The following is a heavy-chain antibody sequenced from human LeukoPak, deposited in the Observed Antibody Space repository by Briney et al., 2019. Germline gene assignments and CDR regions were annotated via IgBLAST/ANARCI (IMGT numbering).Heavy chain of an antibody. J-gene: IGHJ4*02. Sequence: GASVKVSCKASGYTFTSYAMNWVRQAPGQGLEWMGWINTNTGNPTYAQGFTGRFVFSLDTSVSTAYLQISSLKAEDTAVYYCARDGTGGLLWFGELFENLVYFDYWGQGTLVTVSS. V-gene: IGHV7-4-1*02. CDR2: INTNTGNP. CDR1: GYTFTSYA. D-gene: IGHD3-10*01. CDR3: ARDGTGGLLWFGELFENLVYFDY.